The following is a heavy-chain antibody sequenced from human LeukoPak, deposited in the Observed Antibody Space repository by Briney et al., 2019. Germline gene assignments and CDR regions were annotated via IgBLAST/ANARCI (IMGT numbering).Heavy chain of an antibody. CDR2: TYYRSKWYN. CDR3: ARDRCSGGSCQGGMDV. Sequence: SQTLSLTCAISGDIVSSNSAAWNWIRQSPSRGLEWLGRTYYRSKWYNDYAVSVKSRITINPDTSKNLFSLQLNSVTPEDTAVYYCARDRCSGGSCQGGMDVWGQGTTVTVSS. CDR1: GDIVSSNSAA. J-gene: IGHJ6*02. D-gene: IGHD2-15*01. V-gene: IGHV6-1*01.